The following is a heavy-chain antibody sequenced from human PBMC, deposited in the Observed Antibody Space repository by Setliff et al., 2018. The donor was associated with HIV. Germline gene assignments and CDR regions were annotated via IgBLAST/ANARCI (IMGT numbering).Heavy chain of an antibody. Sequence: PGGSLRLSCSTSGFDFSSYEMNWVRQAPGKGLEWVSYISSGGHTVYHADSVKGRFTISRDNAKNSLSLQMDGLRAEDTAIYYCARLNWGPWGPGTLVTVSS. CDR1: GFDFSSYE. CDR3: ARLNWGP. J-gene: IGHJ5*02. CDR2: ISSGGHTV. V-gene: IGHV3-48*03. D-gene: IGHD7-27*01.